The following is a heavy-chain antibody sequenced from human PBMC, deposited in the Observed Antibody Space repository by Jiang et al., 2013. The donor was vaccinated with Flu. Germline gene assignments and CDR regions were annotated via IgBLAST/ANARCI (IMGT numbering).Heavy chain of an antibody. CDR2: IAYDGSNK. CDR3: VRAGEADRDGYSFFDL. Sequence: VQLLESGGGVVQPGTSLRLSCAASGFTFNTCALHWVRQAPGRGLEWVAVIAYDGSNKYYANSVKGRFTISRDNSKNMLFLQKNSLRGEDTAVYYCVRAGEADRDGYSFFDLWGQGTLVTVSS. CDR1: GFTFNTCA. J-gene: IGHJ5*02. V-gene: IGHV3-30*04. D-gene: IGHD5-24*01.